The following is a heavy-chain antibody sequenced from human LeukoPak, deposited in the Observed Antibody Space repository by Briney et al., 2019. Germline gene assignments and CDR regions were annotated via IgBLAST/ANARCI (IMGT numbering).Heavy chain of an antibody. D-gene: IGHD3-16*01. CDR3: ASRKGRRFPPFGAFDI. CDR2: ISGSGGSA. Sequence: GGSLRLSCAASGFTFSSYAMSWVRQAPGKGLEWVSAISGSGGSAYYADSVKGRFTISRDNSKNTLYLQMNSLRAEDTAVYYCASRKGRRFPPFGAFDIWGQGTMVTVSS. V-gene: IGHV3-23*01. CDR1: GFTFSSYA. J-gene: IGHJ3*02.